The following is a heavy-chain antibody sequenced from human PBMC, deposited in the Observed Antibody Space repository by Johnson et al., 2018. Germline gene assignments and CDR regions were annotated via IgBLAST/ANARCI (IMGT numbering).Heavy chain of an antibody. CDR1: GFTFSSYS. V-gene: IGHV3-21*01. Sequence: VQLVESGGGLVKPGGSLRLSCAASGFTFSSYSMNWVRQAPGKGLEWVSSISSSSSYRYYADSVKGRFTISRDKAKNSLYRQMNSLRAEDTAVYYCARNPGGADYYYYYMDVWGKGPTVTVSS. CDR2: ISSSSSYR. D-gene: IGHD3-16*01. J-gene: IGHJ6*03. CDR3: ARNPGGADYYYYYMDV.